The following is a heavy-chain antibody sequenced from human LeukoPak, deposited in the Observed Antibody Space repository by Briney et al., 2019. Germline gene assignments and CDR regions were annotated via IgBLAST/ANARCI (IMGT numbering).Heavy chain of an antibody. CDR2: ISYDGSNK. CDR3: ARAYDFWSGFLDY. V-gene: IGHV3-30*01. D-gene: IGHD3-3*01. Sequence: GRSLRLSCAASGFTFSSYAMHWVRQAPGKGLEWVAVISYDGSNKYQADSVKGRFTISRDNPKNTLYLQMNSLRAEDTAVYYCARAYDFWSGFLDYWGQGTLVTVSS. CDR1: GFTFSSYA. J-gene: IGHJ4*02.